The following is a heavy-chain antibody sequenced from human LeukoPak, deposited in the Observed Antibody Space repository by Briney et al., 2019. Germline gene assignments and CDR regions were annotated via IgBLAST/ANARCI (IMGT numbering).Heavy chain of an antibody. Sequence: PGGSLRLSCAASGFTFRDYYMSWIRQAPGKGLEWVSYISLSGSNIYYSDSVKGRFTISRDNTKNSLYLQMNSLRVEDTAVYYCARDRFPGYHFQADAFDIWGQGTMVTVSS. J-gene: IGHJ3*02. D-gene: IGHD2/OR15-2a*01. V-gene: IGHV3-11*04. CDR2: ISLSGSNI. CDR3: ARDRFPGYHFQADAFDI. CDR1: GFTFRDYY.